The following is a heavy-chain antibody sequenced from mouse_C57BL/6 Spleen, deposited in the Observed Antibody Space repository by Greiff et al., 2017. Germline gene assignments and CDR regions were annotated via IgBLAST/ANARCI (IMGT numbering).Heavy chain of an antibody. Sequence: VQLQQPGAELVKPGASVKLSCKASGYTFTSYWMHWVKQRPGQGLEWIGMIHPNSGSTNYNEKFKSKATLTVDKSSSTAYMQLSSLTSEDSAVYYCALYGYDGGWFAYWGQGTLVTVSA. CDR1: GYTFTSYW. CDR3: ALYGYDGGWFAY. CDR2: IHPNSGST. V-gene: IGHV1-64*01. D-gene: IGHD2-2*01. J-gene: IGHJ3*01.